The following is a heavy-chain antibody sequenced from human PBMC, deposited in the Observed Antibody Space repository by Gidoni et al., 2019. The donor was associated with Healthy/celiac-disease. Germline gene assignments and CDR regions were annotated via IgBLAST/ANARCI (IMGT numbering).Heavy chain of an antibody. J-gene: IGHJ4*02. V-gene: IGHV1-69*06. D-gene: IGHD3-10*01. CDR3: ARGLYGPFDY. CDR1: GGTFSSYA. Sequence: QVPLVQSGAEVKQPGSSVKVSCTAFGGTFSSYAISWVRQAPGQGLEWMGGIIPSFGTANYAQKFQGRVTITADKSTSTAYMELSSLRSEDTAVYYCARGLYGPFDYWGQGTLVTVSS. CDR2: IIPSFGTA.